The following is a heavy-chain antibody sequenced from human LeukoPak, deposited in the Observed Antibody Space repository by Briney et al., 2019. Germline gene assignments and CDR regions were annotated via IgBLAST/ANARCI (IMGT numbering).Heavy chain of an antibody. V-gene: IGHV3-23*01. CDR2: ISGSGGST. Sequence: GGSLRLSCAASGFTFSSYAMSWVRQAPGKGLEWVSAISGSGGSTYYADSVKGRFTISRDNSKNTLYLQMNSLRAEDTAVYYCARGRGITVPPYYFDYWGQGTLVTVSS. J-gene: IGHJ4*02. CDR3: ARGRGITVPPYYFDY. CDR1: GFTFSSYA. D-gene: IGHD1-14*01.